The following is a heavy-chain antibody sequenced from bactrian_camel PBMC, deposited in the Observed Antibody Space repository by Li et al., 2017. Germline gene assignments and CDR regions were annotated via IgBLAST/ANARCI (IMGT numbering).Heavy chain of an antibody. D-gene: IGHD5*01. Sequence: QVQLVESGGGSVQAGGSLRLSCTVPGFTSKSCEIHWYRQPSGKQREWVSSISVDGVTKYADSVKGRFTISKGEAKDTVNLEMDNLRPEDTAMYSCKPVGDGHCEFWLRAMGGSQGQGTQVTVS. CDR2: ISVDGVT. J-gene: IGHJ4*01. CDR1: GFTSKSCE. V-gene: IGHV3S53*01.